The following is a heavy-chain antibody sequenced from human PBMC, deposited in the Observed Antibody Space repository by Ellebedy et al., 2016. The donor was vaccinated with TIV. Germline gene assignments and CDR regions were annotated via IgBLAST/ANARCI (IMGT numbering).Heavy chain of an antibody. D-gene: IGHD2-21*02. Sequence: GGSLRLXXAASGFTFSSYWMSWVRQAPGKGLEWVANIKQDGSEKNYVDSVKGRFTISRDNAKNSLYLQMNSLRAEDTAVYYCARALGGGDCYWGQGTLVTVSS. V-gene: IGHV3-7*01. CDR1: GFTFSSYW. CDR2: IKQDGSEK. J-gene: IGHJ4*02. CDR3: ARALGGGDCY.